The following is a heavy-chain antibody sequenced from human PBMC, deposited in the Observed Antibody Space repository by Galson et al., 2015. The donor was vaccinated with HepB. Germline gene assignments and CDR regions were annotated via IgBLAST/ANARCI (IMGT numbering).Heavy chain of an antibody. Sequence: SVKVSCKVSGGTFRTNVISWVRQAPGQGLEWMGGIIPIFRTANYAQKFQGRVTITADESTSTAYMELSSLRSEDTAVYYCASVQRLGREYYYYGMDVWGQGTTVTVSS. CDR2: IIPIFRTA. CDR1: GGTFRTNV. D-gene: IGHD6-25*01. CDR3: ASVQRLGREYYYYGMDV. V-gene: IGHV1-69*13. J-gene: IGHJ6*02.